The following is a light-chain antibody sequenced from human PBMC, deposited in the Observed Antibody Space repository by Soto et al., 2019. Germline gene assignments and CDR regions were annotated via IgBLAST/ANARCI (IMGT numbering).Light chain of an antibody. Sequence: DVVMTQSPLSLPVTLGQPASISCRSSQSLIHSDGSTYLSWFQQRPGQSPRRLIYEVSDRDSGVPDRFIGSGSGPDFTLKISRVEAEDVGVYYCMQGTHWPWTFGQGTEVEIK. J-gene: IGKJ1*01. V-gene: IGKV2-30*02. CDR1: QSLIHSDGSTY. CDR2: EVS. CDR3: MQGTHWPWT.